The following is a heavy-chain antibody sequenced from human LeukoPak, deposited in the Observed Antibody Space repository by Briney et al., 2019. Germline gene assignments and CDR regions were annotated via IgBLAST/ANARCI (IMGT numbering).Heavy chain of an antibody. D-gene: IGHD1-1*01. CDR3: AGDGTGVLPGDAFDI. CDR1: GFTFSTHS. CDR2: INHDGNDI. J-gene: IGHJ3*02. V-gene: IGHV3-21*05. Sequence: PGGSLRLSCAASGFTFSTHSRNWIRQAPGKGLEWVSYINHDGNDIYYGESVKGRFTISRDNAKYSLYLQIHTLRAEDTAVYYCAGDGTGVLPGDAFDIWSQGTMVTVSS.